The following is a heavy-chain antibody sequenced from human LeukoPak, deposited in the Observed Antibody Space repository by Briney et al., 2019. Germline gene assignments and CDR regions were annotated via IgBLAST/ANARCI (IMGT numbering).Heavy chain of an antibody. CDR2: ITYDGSNK. CDR3: TREGEAAAGPVFDY. V-gene: IGHV3-30*04. D-gene: IGHD6-13*01. J-gene: IGHJ4*02. CDR1: GFTFSSYA. Sequence: GGSLRLSCAASGFTFSSYAMHWVRQAPGKGLEWVAVITYDGSNKFYADSVKGRFTISRDNFKNTLFLQMNSLRAEDTAVYYCTREGEAAAGPVFDYWGQGTLVTVSS.